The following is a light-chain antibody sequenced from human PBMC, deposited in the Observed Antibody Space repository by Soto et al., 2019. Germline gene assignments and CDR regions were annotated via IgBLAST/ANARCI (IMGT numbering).Light chain of an antibody. CDR3: QQYGSSPPVT. Sequence: ESVLTHSPGTLSLPPGERATLSCRASQSVSSSYLAWYQQKPGQAPRLLIYGASSRATGIPDRFSGSGSGTDFTLTISRLEPEDFAVYYCQQYGSSPPVTFGGGTKV. CDR1: QSVSSSY. CDR2: GAS. V-gene: IGKV3-20*01. J-gene: IGKJ4*01.